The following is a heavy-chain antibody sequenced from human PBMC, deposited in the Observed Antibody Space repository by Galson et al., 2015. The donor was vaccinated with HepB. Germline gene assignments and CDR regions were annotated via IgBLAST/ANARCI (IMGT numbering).Heavy chain of an antibody. Sequence: TLSLTCSVSGGAFNDNGFHWSWIRQSAGRGLEWIGRLYNGDRTQYNPSLKSRVTISLDTTANRFSLELKSVTAADTAMYFCARVVSGWHNYFDAWGQGILVTVSS. J-gene: IGHJ4*02. V-gene: IGHV4-61*02. CDR3: ARVVSGWHNYFDA. CDR2: LYNGDRT. CDR1: GGAFNDNGFH. D-gene: IGHD6-19*01.